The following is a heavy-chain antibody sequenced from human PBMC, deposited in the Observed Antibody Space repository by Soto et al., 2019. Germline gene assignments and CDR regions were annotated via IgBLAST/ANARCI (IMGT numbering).Heavy chain of an antibody. J-gene: IGHJ6*02. Sequence: QVQLVESGGGVVQPGRSLRLSCAASGFSRYGIHWVRQAPGKGLEWVAVISFDGSNKYYADTMKGRLTVCRDNSKSTFYLQMNSLTGADTAVYYCAISFQGHRDLDYGMYVWGQGTTVTVS. CDR1: GFSRYG. CDR2: ISFDGSNK. CDR3: AISFQGHRDLDYGMYV. D-gene: IGHD3-16*01. V-gene: IGHV3-30*03.